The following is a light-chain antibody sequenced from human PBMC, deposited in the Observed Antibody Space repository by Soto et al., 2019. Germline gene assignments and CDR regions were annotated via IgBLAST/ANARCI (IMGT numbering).Light chain of an antibody. CDR3: SSYTSSNTLV. CDR2: EVS. Sequence: QSALTQPASVSGSPGQSITISCTGTSSDVGGYNFVSWYQQHPGKTPKLMVYEVSDRPSGVSNRFSGSKSGNTASLTISGLQPEDEADYYCSSYTSSNTLVFGTGTKLTVL. V-gene: IGLV2-14*01. CDR1: SSDVGGYNF. J-gene: IGLJ1*01.